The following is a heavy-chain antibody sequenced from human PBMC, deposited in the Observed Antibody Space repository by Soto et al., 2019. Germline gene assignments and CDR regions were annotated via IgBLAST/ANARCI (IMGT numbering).Heavy chain of an antibody. CDR1: GFTFSSYW. CDR2: IKQDGSEK. CDR3: ARSTHFAGYYYMDV. Sequence: EVQLVESGGGLVQPGGSLRLSCAASGFTFSSYWMSWVRQAPGKGLEWVANIKQDGSEKYYVDSVKGRFTISRDNAKNSLYLQMNSLRAEDTAVYYCARSTHFAGYYYMDVWGKGTTVTVSS. J-gene: IGHJ6*03. V-gene: IGHV3-7*01.